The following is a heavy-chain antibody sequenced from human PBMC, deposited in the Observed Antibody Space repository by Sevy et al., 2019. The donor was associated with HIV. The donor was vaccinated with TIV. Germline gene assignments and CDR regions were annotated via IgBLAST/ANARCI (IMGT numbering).Heavy chain of an antibody. Sequence: SETLSLTCTVSGGSISSSSYYWGWIRQPPGKGLEWIGSFYYSGSTYYNPSLKSRVTISVDTSKNQFSLKLSSVTAADTAVYYCARQGAAAGRIRYYYYGMDVWGQGTTVTVSS. CDR3: ARQGAAAGRIRYYYYGMDV. J-gene: IGHJ6*02. CDR2: FYYSGST. D-gene: IGHD6-13*01. V-gene: IGHV4-39*01. CDR1: GGSISSSSYY.